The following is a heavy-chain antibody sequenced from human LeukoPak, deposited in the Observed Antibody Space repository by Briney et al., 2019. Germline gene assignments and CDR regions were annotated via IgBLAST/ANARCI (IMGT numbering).Heavy chain of an antibody. Sequence: SETLSLTCTVSGGSISSYYWSWIRQPPGKGLEWIGYIYYSGSTNYNPSLKSRVTVSVDTSKNQFSLKLSSVTAADTAVYYCARAGIVGAPGNWFDPWGQGTLVTVSS. D-gene: IGHD1-26*01. CDR2: IYYSGST. CDR1: GGSISSYY. CDR3: ARAGIVGAPGNWFDP. J-gene: IGHJ5*02. V-gene: IGHV4-59*01.